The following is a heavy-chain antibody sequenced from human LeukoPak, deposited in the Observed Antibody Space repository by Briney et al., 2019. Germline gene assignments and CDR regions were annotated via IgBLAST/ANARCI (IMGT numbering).Heavy chain of an antibody. J-gene: IGHJ5*02. CDR2: INAGNGNT. V-gene: IGHV1-3*01. CDR1: GYTFTSYA. D-gene: IGHD5-18*01. Sequence: ASVKVSCKASGYTFTSYAIHWVRQAPGQRLEWMGWINAGNGNTKYSQKFQGRVTITRDTSASTAYMELSSLRSEDTAVYYCAREGGYSYGYAWGQGTLVTVSS. CDR3: AREGGYSYGYA.